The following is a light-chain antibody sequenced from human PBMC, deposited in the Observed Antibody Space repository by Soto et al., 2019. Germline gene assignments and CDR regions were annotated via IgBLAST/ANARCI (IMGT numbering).Light chain of an antibody. J-gene: IGLJ2*01. V-gene: IGLV2-8*01. CDR1: SSDVGRYEY. Sequence: QSVLTQPPSASGSPGQSVTISCTGSSSDVGRYEYVSWYQQHPDKAPKVMIYEVNKRPSGVPDRFSGSKSGNTASLTVSGLQAEDEADYYCKSYAGSNTVVFGGGTQLTVL. CDR2: EVN. CDR3: KSYAGSNTVV.